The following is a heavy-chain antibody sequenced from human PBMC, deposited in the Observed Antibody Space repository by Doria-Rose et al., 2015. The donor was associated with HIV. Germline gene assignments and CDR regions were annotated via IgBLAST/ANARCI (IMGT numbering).Heavy chain of an antibody. CDR1: GGSISHYY. Sequence: QGHLQESGPGLVKTSETLSLTCSVTGGSISHYYWSWILQPPAKGLEYIGDICYTVSTHYSPFLKSRVSISIDTSKNKFSLRLSSVTAADTAVYYCARVLSGTYDCWGQGTLVTVSS. CDR2: ICYTVST. CDR3: ARVLSGTYDC. V-gene: IGHV4-59*01. J-gene: IGHJ4*02. D-gene: IGHD1-26*01.